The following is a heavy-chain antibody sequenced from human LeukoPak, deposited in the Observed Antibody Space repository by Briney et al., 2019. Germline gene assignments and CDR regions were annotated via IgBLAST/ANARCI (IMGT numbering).Heavy chain of an antibody. CDR1: GYTFTGYY. D-gene: IGHD6-19*01. Sequence: ASVKVSCKASGYTFTGYYMHWVRQAPGQGLEWMGWINPNSGGTNYAQKFQGWVTMTRDTSISTAYMELNRLRSDDTAVYYCARARIYSSGWYDYWGQGTLVTVSS. J-gene: IGHJ4*02. CDR2: INPNSGGT. V-gene: IGHV1-2*04. CDR3: ARARIYSSGWYDY.